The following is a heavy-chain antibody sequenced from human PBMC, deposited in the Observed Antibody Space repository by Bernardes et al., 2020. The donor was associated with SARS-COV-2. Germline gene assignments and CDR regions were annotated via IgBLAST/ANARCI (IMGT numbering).Heavy chain of an antibody. CDR1: GFAFFSYA. V-gene: IGHV3-23*01. J-gene: IGHJ4*02. Sequence: GGSLRLSCAASGFAFFSYAMTWVRQAPGKGLEWVSAISGSGTNTFYADSVKGRFTISRDNSNNTLYLQMESLRGDDTAIYYCAKVRFPGTVGATNHWGQGTLVSVSS. CDR2: ISGSGTNT. D-gene: IGHD1-26*01. CDR3: AKVRFPGTVGATNH.